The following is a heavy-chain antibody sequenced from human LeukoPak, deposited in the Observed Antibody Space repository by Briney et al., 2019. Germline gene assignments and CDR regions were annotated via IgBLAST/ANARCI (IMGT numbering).Heavy chain of an antibody. Sequence: SGGSLRLSCAASGFTFSRDWMSWVRQTPGKGLEWVANIKKEGSERYYVDSVKGRFTISRDNAKSSLYLEMNSLRAEDTAVYYCARWGASGYAYHWGQGTLVTVSS. CDR2: IKKEGSER. CDR3: ARWGASGYAYH. CDR1: GFTFSRDW. J-gene: IGHJ5*02. D-gene: IGHD5-12*01. V-gene: IGHV3-7*01.